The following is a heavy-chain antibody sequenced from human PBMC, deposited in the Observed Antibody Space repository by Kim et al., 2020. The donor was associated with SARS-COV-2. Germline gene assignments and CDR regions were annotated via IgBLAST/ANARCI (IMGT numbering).Heavy chain of an antibody. CDR1: GGSISSYY. J-gene: IGHJ4*02. D-gene: IGHD6-19*01. CDR3: ARGGSGWGRRFFGGDYYFDY. V-gene: IGHV4-59*01. CDR2: IYYSGST. Sequence: SETLSLTCTVSGGSISSYYWSWIRQPPGKGLEWIGYIYYSGSTNYNPSLKSRVTISVDTSKNQFSLKLSSVTAEDTAVYYCARGGSGWGRRFFGGDYYFDYWGQGTLVTVSS.